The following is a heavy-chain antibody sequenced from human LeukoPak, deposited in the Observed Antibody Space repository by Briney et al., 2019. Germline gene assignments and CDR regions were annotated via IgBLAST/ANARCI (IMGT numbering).Heavy chain of an antibody. D-gene: IGHD2-2*01. J-gene: IGHJ4*02. CDR3: ARDPTIGPAAVKGSFDH. CDR2: ISGYNGNI. Sequence: ASVKVSCKASGYSFTIYGVSWVRQAPGQGLEWMGWISGYNGNINYAQKVQGRVTMTTDTSTSTAYMELRSLRSDDTAVYYCARDPTIGPAAVKGSFDHWGQGTLVTVSS. CDR1: GYSFTIYG. V-gene: IGHV1-18*01.